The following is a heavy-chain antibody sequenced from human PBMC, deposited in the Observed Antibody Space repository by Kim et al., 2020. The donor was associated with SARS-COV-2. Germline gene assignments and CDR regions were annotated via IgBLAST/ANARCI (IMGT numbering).Heavy chain of an antibody. V-gene: IGHV4-31*03. CDR2: IYYSGST. CDR1: GGSISSGGYY. Sequence: SETLSLTCTVSGGSISSGGYYWSWIRQHPGKGLEWIGYIYYSGSTYYNPSLKSRVTISVDTSKNQFSLKLSSVTAADTAVYYCARGVTYYDFWGGYSTYNWFDPWGQGTLVTVSS. J-gene: IGHJ5*02. CDR3: ARGVTYYDFWGGYSTYNWFDP. D-gene: IGHD3-3*01.